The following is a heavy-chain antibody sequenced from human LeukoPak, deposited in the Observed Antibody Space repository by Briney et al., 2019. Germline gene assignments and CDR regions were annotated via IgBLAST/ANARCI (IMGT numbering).Heavy chain of an antibody. V-gene: IGHV4-34*01. J-gene: IGHJ4*02. CDR3: ARLNRLVRYFDY. CDR1: GFTFSSYA. Sequence: GSLRLSCAASGFTFSSYAMSWVRQAPGKGLERIGEINHSGSTNYNPSLKSRVTISVDTSKNQFSLKLSSVTAADTAVYYCARLNRLVRYFDYWGQGTLVTVSS. CDR2: INHSGST. D-gene: IGHD3-9*01.